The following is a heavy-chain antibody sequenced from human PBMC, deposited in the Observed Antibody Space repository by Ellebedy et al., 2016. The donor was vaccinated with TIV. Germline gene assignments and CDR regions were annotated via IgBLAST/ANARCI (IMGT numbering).Heavy chain of an antibody. CDR2: IKSKPDGGTT. CDR1: GFTSSGAW. Sequence: GGSLRLXXAASGFTSSGAWMSWVHQAPGKGLEWLGHIKSKPDGGTTEYAAPVKGGFIISRDDSKNTVYLQMNSLKTEDTGVYYCTSSTSGLFFDLWGQGTKVTVSS. V-gene: IGHV3-15*01. D-gene: IGHD3-10*01. J-gene: IGHJ3*01. CDR3: TSSTSGLFFDL.